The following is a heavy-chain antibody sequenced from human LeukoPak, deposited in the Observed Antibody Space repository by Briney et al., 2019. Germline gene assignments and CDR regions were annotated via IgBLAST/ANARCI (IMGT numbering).Heavy chain of an antibody. CDR3: AAEVDTAMVR. D-gene: IGHD5-18*01. V-gene: IGHV1-58*02. CDR1: GFTFTSSA. CDR2: IVVGSGNT. Sequence: SVKVSCKASGFTFTSSAMQWVRQARGQRLEWIGWIVVGSGNTNYAQKFQEGVTITRDMSTSTAYMELSSLRSEDTAVYYCAAEVDTAMVRWGQGTLVTVSS. J-gene: IGHJ4*02.